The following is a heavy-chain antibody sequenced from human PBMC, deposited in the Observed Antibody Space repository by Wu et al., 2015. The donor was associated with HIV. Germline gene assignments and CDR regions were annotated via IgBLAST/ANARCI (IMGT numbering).Heavy chain of an antibody. CDR1: GGTFSSFS. V-gene: IGHV1-69*12. D-gene: IGHD5-24*01. CDR3: ARDSREWLQFTPNYYAXDV. Sequence: QVHLVQSGAEVKKPGSSVKVSCKASGGTFSSFSVSWVRQAPGQGLEWMGGIIPLFGSAHSAQKFQDRVTVTADESTSTAYMDLSSLRSEDTAVYYCARDSREWLQFTPNYYAXDVVGTKGPRSPS. CDR2: IIPLFGSA. J-gene: IGHJ6*02.